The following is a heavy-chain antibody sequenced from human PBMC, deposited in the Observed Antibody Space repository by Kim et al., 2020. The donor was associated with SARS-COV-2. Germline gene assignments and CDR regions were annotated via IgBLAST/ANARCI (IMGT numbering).Heavy chain of an antibody. D-gene: IGHD2-21*01. CDR1: GFTFSSYA. CDR3: AKGLAYSSAHFDY. J-gene: IGHJ4*02. Sequence: GGSLRLSCAASGFTFSSYAMNWVRQAPGKGLEWVSAISGSGGSTYYADSVKGRFTISRDNSKNTLYLQMNSLRAEDTAVYYCAKGLAYSSAHFDYWGQGTLVTVSS. CDR2: ISGSGGST. V-gene: IGHV3-23*01.